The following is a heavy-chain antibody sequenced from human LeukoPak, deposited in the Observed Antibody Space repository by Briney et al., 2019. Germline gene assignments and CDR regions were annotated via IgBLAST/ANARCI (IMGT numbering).Heavy chain of an antibody. CDR3: ASPGKYDNSPIDY. CDR1: GYSISSGYY. V-gene: IGHV4-38-2*01. CDR2: ISRSGTT. Sequence: PSETLSLTCAVWGYSISSGYYWGWIRQPPGKGLEWIGSISRSGTTSSNPSLQSRVTISVDTSKNQFSLKQSSVTATDAAVYYCASPGKYDNSPIDYWGPGTLVTVAS. J-gene: IGHJ4*02. D-gene: IGHD1-1*01.